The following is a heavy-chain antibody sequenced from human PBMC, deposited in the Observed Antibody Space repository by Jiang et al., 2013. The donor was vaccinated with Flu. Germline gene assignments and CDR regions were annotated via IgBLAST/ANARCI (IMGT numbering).Heavy chain of an antibody. CDR2: INPKSGVT. CDR1: GYIFLNRY. J-gene: IGHJ4*02. D-gene: IGHD1-14*01. V-gene: IGHV1-2*07. CDR3: AKDPDRAGAFFDY. Sequence: GASVKVSCRASGYIFLNRYIHWVRQAPGQGLEWMGWINPKSGVTKFAHKFQGRFTMTTDTSISTAYMELTKLTSDDTAIYYCAKDPDRAGAFFDYWGQGTLVTVSS.